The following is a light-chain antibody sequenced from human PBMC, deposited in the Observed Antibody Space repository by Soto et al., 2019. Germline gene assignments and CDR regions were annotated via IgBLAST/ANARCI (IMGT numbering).Light chain of an antibody. V-gene: IGKV2-30*01. CDR2: KIS. J-gene: IGKJ5*01. CDR1: HSLVYADGNTY. CDR3: QQRSNWPPGT. Sequence: ISCSSTHSLVYADGNTYLQWFQQRPGQSPRRLIYKISNRDSGIPARCSGSGSGTDFTLTISSLEPEDFAVYYCQQRSNWPPGTFGQGTRLEIK.